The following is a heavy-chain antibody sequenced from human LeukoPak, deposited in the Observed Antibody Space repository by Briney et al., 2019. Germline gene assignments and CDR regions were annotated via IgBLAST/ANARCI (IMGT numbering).Heavy chain of an antibody. CDR3: ASAIWRAFDY. Sequence: SETLSLTCAVYGGSFSGYYWSWIRQPPGKGLEWIGEINHSGSPNYNPSLKSRVTISVDTSKNQFSLKLSSVTAADTAVYYCASAIWRAFDYWGQGTLVTVSS. D-gene: IGHD3-3*01. J-gene: IGHJ4*02. V-gene: IGHV4-34*01. CDR1: GGSFSGYY. CDR2: INHSGSP.